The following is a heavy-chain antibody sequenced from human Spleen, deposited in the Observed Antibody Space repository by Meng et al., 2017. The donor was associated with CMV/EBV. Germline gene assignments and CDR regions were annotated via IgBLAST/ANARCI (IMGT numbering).Heavy chain of an antibody. CDR3: VRDESRSGKVYDY. Sequence: GESLKISCAASGFTFSDYYMSWIRQAPGKGLEWVSYISSSGSTIYYADSVKGRFTISRDNAKNSLYLQMNSLRAEDTAMYYCVRDESRSGKVYDYWGQGTLVTVSS. D-gene: IGHD3-3*01. CDR1: GFTFSDYY. CDR2: ISSSGSTI. J-gene: IGHJ4*02. V-gene: IGHV3-11*01.